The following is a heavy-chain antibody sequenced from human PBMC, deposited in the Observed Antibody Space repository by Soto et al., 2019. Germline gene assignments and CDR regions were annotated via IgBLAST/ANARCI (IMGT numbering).Heavy chain of an antibody. V-gene: IGHV1-69*01. CDR1: GGTFSSYA. J-gene: IGHJ3*02. Sequence: QVQLVQSGAEVKKPGSSVKVSCKASGGTFSSYAISWVRQAPGQGLEWMGGIIPIFGTANYAQKFQGRVTITADESTSTAYMELSRLRSEDTAVYYCARDQVRSITGTTRGWYAFDIWGQGTMVTVSS. CDR3: ARDQVRSITGTTRGWYAFDI. D-gene: IGHD1-20*01. CDR2: IIPIFGTA.